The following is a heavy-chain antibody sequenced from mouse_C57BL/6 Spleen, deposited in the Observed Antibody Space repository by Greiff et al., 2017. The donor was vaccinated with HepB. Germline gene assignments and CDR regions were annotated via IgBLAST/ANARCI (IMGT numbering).Heavy chain of an antibody. Sequence: VQLQQSGAELVRPGSSVKLSCKASGYTFTSYWMHWVKQRPIQGLEWIGNIDPSDSETHYNQKFKDKGTLTVDKSSSTAYMQLSSLTSEDSAVYYCASNYVGAMDYWGQGTSVTVSS. CDR3: ASNYVGAMDY. V-gene: IGHV1-52*01. J-gene: IGHJ4*01. D-gene: IGHD2-1*01. CDR2: IDPSDSET. CDR1: GYTFTSYW.